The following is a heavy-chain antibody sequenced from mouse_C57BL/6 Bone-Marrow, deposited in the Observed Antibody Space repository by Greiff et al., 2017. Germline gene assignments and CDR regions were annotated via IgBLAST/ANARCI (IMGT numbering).Heavy chain of an antibody. J-gene: IGHJ1*03. V-gene: IGHV1-85*01. CDR2: IYPRDGST. CDR1: GYTFTSYD. Sequence: VQRVESGPELVKPGASVKLSCKASGYTFTSYDINWVKQRPGQGLEWIGWIYPRDGSTKYNEKFKGKATLTVDTSSRTAYMELHSLTSEDSAVYCCARLEFDGSSGDWYFDVWGTGTTVTVSS. D-gene: IGHD1-1*01. CDR3: ARLEFDGSSGDWYFDV.